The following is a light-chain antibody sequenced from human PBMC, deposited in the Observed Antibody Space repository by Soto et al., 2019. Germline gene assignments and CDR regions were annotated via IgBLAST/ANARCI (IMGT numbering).Light chain of an antibody. Sequence: EIVLTQSPGTLSLSPGERATLSCRASQSVNSNYLAWYQQKPGQGPRLLMYGTSNRATGIPDRFSGRGSGTDFTLTISRLEPEGFAVYYCQQYDSAPRTFGLGTKVEI. CDR3: QQYDSAPRT. CDR1: QSVNSNY. J-gene: IGKJ1*01. V-gene: IGKV3-20*01. CDR2: GTS.